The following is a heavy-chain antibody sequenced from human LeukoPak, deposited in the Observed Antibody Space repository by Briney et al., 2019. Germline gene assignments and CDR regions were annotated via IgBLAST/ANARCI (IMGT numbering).Heavy chain of an antibody. V-gene: IGHV3-23*01. Sequence: PGGSLRLSCAASGFTFSSYAMSWVRQAPGKGLEWFSAISGSGGSTYYADSVKGRFTISRDNSKNPLYLQMNRLRAEDTAVYYCAKGAYSSSWYSRDLDYWGQGTLVTVS. CDR1: GFTFSSYA. CDR3: AKGAYSSSWYSRDLDY. D-gene: IGHD6-13*01. J-gene: IGHJ4*02. CDR2: ISGSGGST.